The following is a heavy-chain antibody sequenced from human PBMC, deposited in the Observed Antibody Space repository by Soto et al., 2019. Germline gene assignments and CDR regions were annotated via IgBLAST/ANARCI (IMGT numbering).Heavy chain of an antibody. J-gene: IGHJ4*02. CDR2: INPGGDTT. Sequence: QVQLVQSGTEVKQPGASVKVSCNASGYTLTNYYMHWVRPAPGQGPEWMGVINPGGDTTTYAQKFQGRVTLTRDTSTSTVYMELSSLTFEDTAVYFCASGWRTYGNFWGQGTLVTVSS. CDR3: ASGWRTYGNF. V-gene: IGHV1-46*01. CDR1: GYTLTNYY. D-gene: IGHD6-19*01.